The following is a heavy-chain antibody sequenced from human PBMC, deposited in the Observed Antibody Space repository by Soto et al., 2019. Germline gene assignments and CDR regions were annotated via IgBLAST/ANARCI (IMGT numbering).Heavy chain of an antibody. Sequence: PGGSLRLSCAASGFTFSTYAMSWVRQAPGKGLEWVSAISRNGDSTYYADSVKGRFTISRDDSKSTLYLQMNSLRAEDTALYYCAKGRSYYYYYGVDVWGQGTKVTVSS. CDR3: AKGRSYYYYYGVDV. V-gene: IGHV3-23*01. CDR2: ISRNGDST. CDR1: GFTFSTYA. J-gene: IGHJ6*02.